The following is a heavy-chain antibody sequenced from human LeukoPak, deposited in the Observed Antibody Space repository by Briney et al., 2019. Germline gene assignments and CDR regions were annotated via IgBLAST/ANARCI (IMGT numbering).Heavy chain of an antibody. V-gene: IGHV3-23*01. CDR3: AKQSAGSAAWYSLHY. CDR1: GFTFSSYA. CDR2: VDGGGGGT. Sequence: AGGSLRLSCAASGFTFSSYAMTWVRQAPGRGLEWVSSVDGGGGGTYYADSVKGRFTISRDNSKDTLYLQMNGLRAEDTAVYFCAKQSAGSAAWYSLHYWGQETLVTVSS. D-gene: IGHD6-13*01. J-gene: IGHJ4*02.